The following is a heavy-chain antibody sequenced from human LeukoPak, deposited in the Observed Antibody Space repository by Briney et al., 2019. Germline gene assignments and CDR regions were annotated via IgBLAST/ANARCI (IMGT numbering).Heavy chain of an antibody. Sequence: GGSLRLSCAASGFTFSRYEMNWVRQAPGKGLEWVSNISSSSGSITYYADSVKGRFTISRDNAKNSLYLQMNSLRVEDTAVYYCAGELTGAIWYWGQGTLVTVSS. J-gene: IGHJ4*02. V-gene: IGHV3-48*03. CDR2: ISSSSGSIT. CDR3: AGELTGAIWY. CDR1: GFTFSRYE. D-gene: IGHD1-7*01.